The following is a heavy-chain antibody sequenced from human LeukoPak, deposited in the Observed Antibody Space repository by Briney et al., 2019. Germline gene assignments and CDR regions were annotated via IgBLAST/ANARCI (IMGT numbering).Heavy chain of an antibody. D-gene: IGHD2-2*01. V-gene: IGHV5-51*01. Sequence: GESLKISCKGSGYSFTSYCIGWVRQMPGKGLEWMGIIYPGDSDTRYSPSFQGQVTISADKSISTAYLQWSSLKASDTAMYYCARPLQHCSSTSCYSYYFDYWGQGTLVTVSS. CDR2: IYPGDSDT. CDR3: ARPLQHCSSTSCYSYYFDY. CDR1: GYSFTSYC. J-gene: IGHJ4*02.